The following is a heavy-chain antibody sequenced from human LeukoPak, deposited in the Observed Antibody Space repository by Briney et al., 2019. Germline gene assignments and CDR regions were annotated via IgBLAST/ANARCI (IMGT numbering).Heavy chain of an antibody. Sequence: GASVTVSCKASGYTFTGYYMHWVRQAPGQGLEWMGWINPNSGGTNYAQKLQGRVTMTRDTSISTAYMELSRLRSDDTAVYYCARPYYYDSSGQYYFDYWGQGTLVTVSS. CDR2: INPNSGGT. J-gene: IGHJ4*02. CDR1: GYTFTGYY. D-gene: IGHD3-22*01. CDR3: ARPYYYDSSGQYYFDY. V-gene: IGHV1-2*02.